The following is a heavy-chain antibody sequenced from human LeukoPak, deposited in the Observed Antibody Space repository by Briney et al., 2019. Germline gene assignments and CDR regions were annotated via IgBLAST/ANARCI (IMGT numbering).Heavy chain of an antibody. D-gene: IGHD1-14*01. Sequence: ASVKVSCEASGYTFTSYGINWVRQATGQGLEWMGWMNPNSSNTGYAQKFQGRVTMTRNIAIGTAYMELSSLTSEDTAIYYCVRVPPRTTNYAYWGQGTLVTVSS. CDR2: MNPNSSNT. CDR3: VRVPPRTTNYAY. CDR1: GYTFTSYG. J-gene: IGHJ4*02. V-gene: IGHV1-8*01.